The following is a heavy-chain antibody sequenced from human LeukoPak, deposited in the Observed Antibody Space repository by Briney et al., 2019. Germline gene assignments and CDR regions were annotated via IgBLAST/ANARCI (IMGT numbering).Heavy chain of an antibody. Sequence: GGSLRLSCAASGFTFSRYSMNWVRQAPGKGLEWVSSISGSSSYTYYADSEKGRFTISRDNAKNSLYLQMNSLRAEDTAVYYCARDYYGSGSRDYWGQGTLVTVSS. D-gene: IGHD3-10*01. CDR2: ISGSSSYT. CDR1: GFTFSRYS. V-gene: IGHV3-21*01. J-gene: IGHJ4*02. CDR3: ARDYYGSGSRDY.